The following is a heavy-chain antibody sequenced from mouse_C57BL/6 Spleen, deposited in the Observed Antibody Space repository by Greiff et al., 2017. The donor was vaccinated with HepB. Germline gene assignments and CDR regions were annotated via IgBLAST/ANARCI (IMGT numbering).Heavy chain of an antibody. J-gene: IGHJ3*01. V-gene: IGHV1-64*01. CDR1: GYTFTSYW. CDR3: ARSADYDGSSYEFAY. CDR2: IHPNSGST. D-gene: IGHD1-1*01. Sequence: QVQLQQPGAELVKPGASVKLSCKASGYTFTSYWMHWVKQRPGQGLEWIGMIHPNSGSTNYNEKFKSKATLTVDKSSSTADMQLSSLTSEDSAVYYCARSADYDGSSYEFAYWGQGTLVTVSA.